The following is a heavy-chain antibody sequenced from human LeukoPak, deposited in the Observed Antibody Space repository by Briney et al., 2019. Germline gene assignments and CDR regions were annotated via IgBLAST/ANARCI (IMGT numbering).Heavy chain of an antibody. CDR1: GYTFTDYY. CDR2: LNPNSGDT. Sequence: ASVKVSCKASGYTFTDYYMHWVRQAPGQGLEWMGWLNPNSGDTHYAKKFQGRVNVTRDTSISTAYMDLSDLRSDDTAVYYCARGRNIEMTTMSGGSDYWGQGTLVTVSS. V-gene: IGHV1-2*02. D-gene: IGHD5-24*01. J-gene: IGHJ4*02. CDR3: ARGRNIEMTTMSGGSDY.